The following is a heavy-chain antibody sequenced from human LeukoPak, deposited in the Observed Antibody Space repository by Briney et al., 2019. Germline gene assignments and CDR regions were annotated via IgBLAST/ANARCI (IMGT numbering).Heavy chain of an antibody. CDR2: INPNSGGT. CDR3: ARDPLACGSTSCYPQREMDV. Sequence: ASVKVSCKASGYTFTGYYMHWVRQAPGQGLEWMGWINPNSGGTNYAQKFQGRVTMTRDTSISTAYMELSRLRSDDTAVYYCARDPLACGSTSCYPQREMDVWGQGTTVTVSS. J-gene: IGHJ6*02. D-gene: IGHD2-2*01. CDR1: GYTFTGYY. V-gene: IGHV1-2*02.